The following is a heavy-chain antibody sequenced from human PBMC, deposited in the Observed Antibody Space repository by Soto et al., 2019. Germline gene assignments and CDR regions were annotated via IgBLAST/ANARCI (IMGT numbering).Heavy chain of an antibody. J-gene: IGHJ4*02. CDR1: GFAFRSYN. V-gene: IGHV3-21*01. CDR3: ASATVVAATFDF. Sequence: EVQLVESGGGLVKPGGSLTLSCAASGFAFRSYNMNWVRQAPGKGLEWVASISSGSSNIYYADSVKDRFTISRDNAKNSLFLQMDGLRAEDSAVYYCASATVVAATFDFWGQGTLVTVSS. D-gene: IGHD2-15*01. CDR2: ISSGSSNI.